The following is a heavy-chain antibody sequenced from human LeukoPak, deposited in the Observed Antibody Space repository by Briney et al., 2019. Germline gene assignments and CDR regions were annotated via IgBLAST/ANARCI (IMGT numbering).Heavy chain of an antibody. J-gene: IGHJ3*02. CDR1: GFTFRTYA. CDR3: AKDAFVVVSAALRGPFGI. D-gene: IGHD2-2*01. V-gene: IGHV3-23*01. CDR2: ISGSGIGT. Sequence: GGSLRLSCAASGFTFRTYAMNWVRQAPGKGLEWVSGISGSGIGTYYADSVKGRFTISRGNSKNTLYLQMNSLRAEDTAIYYCAKDAFVVVSAALRGPFGIWGQGTMVPVSS.